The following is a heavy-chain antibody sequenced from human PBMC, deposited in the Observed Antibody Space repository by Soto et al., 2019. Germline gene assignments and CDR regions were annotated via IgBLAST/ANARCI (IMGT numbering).Heavy chain of an antibody. J-gene: IGHJ4*02. Sequence: GGSLRLSCSASGIAFSSYAMDWVRQAPGKGLEFVATIGRDGGSIRYADSVKGRFTISRDNSKNTLYVQMNSLRTEDTAVYYCVKQSGTYYGSFDFWGQGTLVTVSS. CDR1: GIAFSSYA. CDR2: IGRDGGSI. V-gene: IGHV3-64*05. D-gene: IGHD1-26*01. CDR3: VKQSGTYYGSFDF.